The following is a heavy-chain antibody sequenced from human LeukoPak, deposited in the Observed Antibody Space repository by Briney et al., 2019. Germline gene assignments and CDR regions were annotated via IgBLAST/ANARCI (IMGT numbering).Heavy chain of an antibody. CDR3: ARDFHETRGYYHYYYYSYYMDV. V-gene: IGHV1-2*02. CDR1: GYTFTGYY. D-gene: IGHD3-22*01. J-gene: IGHJ6*03. CDR2: INPNSGGT. Sequence: ASVKVSCKASGYTFTGYYMHWVRQAPGQGLEWMGWINPNSGGTNYAQKFQGRVTMTRDTSISTAYMELSRLRSDDTAVYYCARDFHETRGYYHYYYYSYYMDVWAKGTTVTISS.